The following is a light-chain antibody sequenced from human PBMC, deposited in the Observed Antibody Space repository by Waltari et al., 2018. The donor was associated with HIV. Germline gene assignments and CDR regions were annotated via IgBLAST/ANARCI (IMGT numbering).Light chain of an antibody. CDR2: EVS. J-gene: IGLJ3*02. Sequence: QSALTQPAYVSGSPGQSITIPCPRPTSDADSFDYVSWYQQHPGKVPTLIIYEVSFRASGVSNRFSASKSGNTTSLTISGLQAEDEAVYYCGSYTATNSMMFGGGTKLTVL. CDR3: GSYTATNSMM. CDR1: TSDADSFDY. V-gene: IGLV2-14*01.